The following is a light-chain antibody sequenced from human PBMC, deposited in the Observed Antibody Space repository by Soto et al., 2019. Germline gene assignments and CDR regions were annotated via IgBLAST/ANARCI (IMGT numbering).Light chain of an antibody. CDR2: GAS. Sequence: DIVMTQSPATLSVAPGERVTFSCRASQGVSRKLAWYQHKPGQAPRLLISGASTGATGIPARFSGSGSGTEFTLTISSLEAEDVAFYWCQQYFDVPFTFGGGTKVDIK. CDR3: QQYFDVPFT. CDR1: QGVSRK. V-gene: IGKV3-15*01. J-gene: IGKJ4*01.